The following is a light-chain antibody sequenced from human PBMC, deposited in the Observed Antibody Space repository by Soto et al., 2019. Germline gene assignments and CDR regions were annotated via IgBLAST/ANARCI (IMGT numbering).Light chain of an antibody. Sequence: QSVLTQPPSVSGAPGQRVTISCTGSSSNIGAGYDVHWYQQLPGTAPKLLIYVNNNRPSGVPDRFSGSKSGTSASLAITGLQAEDEADYYCQSYDSSLSGSVVFGGGNKVTVL. CDR3: QSYDSSLSGSVV. J-gene: IGLJ2*01. V-gene: IGLV1-40*01. CDR2: VNN. CDR1: SSNIGAGYD.